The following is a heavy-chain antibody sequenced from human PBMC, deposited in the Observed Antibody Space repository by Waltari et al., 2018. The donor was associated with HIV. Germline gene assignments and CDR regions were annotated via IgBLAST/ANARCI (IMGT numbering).Heavy chain of an antibody. V-gene: IGHV1-69*01. D-gene: IGHD6-13*01. CDR2: IIPIFGTA. CDR3: ARDLGIAAAGSFNWFDP. CDR1: GGPFSSYA. J-gene: IGHJ5*02. Sequence: QVQLVQSGAEVKKPGSSVKVSCKASGGPFSSYATSWVRPAPGQGLEWMGGIIPIFGTANYAQKFQGRVTITADESTSTAYMELSSLRSEDTAVYYCARDLGIAAAGSFNWFDPWGQGTLVTVSS.